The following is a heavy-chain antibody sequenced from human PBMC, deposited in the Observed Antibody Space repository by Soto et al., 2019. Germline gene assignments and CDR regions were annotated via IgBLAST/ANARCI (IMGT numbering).Heavy chain of an antibody. J-gene: IGHJ6*02. Sequence: SETLSLTCTVSGGSISSRGYYWGWIPQPPGKGLEWIGAIYYSGSTYYNPSLKSRVTISVDTSKNQFSLKLSSVTAADTAVYYCARGWGNGDYYYYGLDVWGQGTTVT. CDR3: ARGWGNGDYYYYGLDV. V-gene: IGHV4-39*01. CDR2: IYYSGST. CDR1: GGSISSRGYY. D-gene: IGHD3-16*01.